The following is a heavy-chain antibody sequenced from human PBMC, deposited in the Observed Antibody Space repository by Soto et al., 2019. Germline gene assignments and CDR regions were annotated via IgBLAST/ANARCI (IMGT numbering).Heavy chain of an antibody. D-gene: IGHD3-22*01. CDR2: ISYDGSNK. Sequence: VGSLRLSCAASGFTFSSYGMHWVRQAPGKGLEWVAVISYDGSNKYYADSVKGRFTISRDNSKNTLYLQMNSLRAEDTAVYYCAKGESYSSGTYYYYGMDVWGQGTTVTVSS. J-gene: IGHJ6*02. CDR3: AKGESYSSGTYYYYGMDV. V-gene: IGHV3-30*18. CDR1: GFTFSSYG.